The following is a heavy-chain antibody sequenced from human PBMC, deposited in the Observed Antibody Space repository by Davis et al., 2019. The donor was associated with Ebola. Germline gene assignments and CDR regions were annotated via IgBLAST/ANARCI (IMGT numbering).Heavy chain of an antibody. CDR2: IHYSGST. CDR1: GGSIDSSSYY. CDR3: TRIAYASDDDY. J-gene: IGHJ4*02. D-gene: IGHD2-21*01. Sequence: MPSETLSLTCTVSGGSIDSSSYYWDWIRQPPGKGLEWIGSIHYSGSTYYNPSLKSRITISVDTSKNQFSLKLTSVTAADTAVYYCTRIAYASDDDYWGQGTLVTVSS. V-gene: IGHV4-39*01.